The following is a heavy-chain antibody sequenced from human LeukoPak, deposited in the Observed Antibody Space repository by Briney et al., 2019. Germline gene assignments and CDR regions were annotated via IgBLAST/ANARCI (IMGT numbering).Heavy chain of an antibody. V-gene: IGHV4-4*02. CDR1: GGSISSSNW. CDR2: IYHSGST. CDR3: ASKREIAAAGYNWFDP. J-gene: IGHJ5*02. Sequence: SGTLSLTCAVSGGSISSSNWWSWVRQPPGKGLEWIGEIYHSGSTNYNPSLKSRVTISVDKSKNQFSLKLSSVTAADTAVYYCASKREIAAAGYNWFDPWGQGTLVTVSS. D-gene: IGHD6-13*01.